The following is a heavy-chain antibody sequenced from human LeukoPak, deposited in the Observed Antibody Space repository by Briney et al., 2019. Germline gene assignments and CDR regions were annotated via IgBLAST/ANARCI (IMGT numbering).Heavy chain of an antibody. CDR1: GYSENFYG. V-gene: IGHV1-18*01. CDR2: ISAQHGQT. D-gene: IGHD6-13*01. Sequence: ASVKVSCKTSGYSENFYGITWVRQVAGQGLEWMGWISAQHGQTEYAPNSQDRVTMTTDTSTRTAYMELRSLRSDDTAIYYCARETLYSSSIWYSAFDIWGQGTMVTVSS. J-gene: IGHJ3*02. CDR3: ARETLYSSSIWYSAFDI.